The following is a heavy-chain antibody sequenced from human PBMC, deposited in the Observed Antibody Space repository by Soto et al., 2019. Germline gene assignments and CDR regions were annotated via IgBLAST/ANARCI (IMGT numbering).Heavy chain of an antibody. CDR2: ISSSSSTI. CDR1: GFTFSSYS. J-gene: IGHJ6*03. CDR3: AKLGLTVTTYYYYMDV. D-gene: IGHD4-17*01. V-gene: IGHV3-48*01. Sequence: GGSLRLSCAASGFTFSSYSMNWVRQAPGKGLEWVSYISSSSSTIYYADSVKGRFTISRDNAKNSLYLQMNSLRAEDTAVYYCAKLGLTVTTYYYYMDVWGKGTTVTVSS.